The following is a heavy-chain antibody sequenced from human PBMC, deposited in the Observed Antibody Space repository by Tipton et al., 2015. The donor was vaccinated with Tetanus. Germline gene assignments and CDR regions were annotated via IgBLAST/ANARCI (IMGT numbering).Heavy chain of an antibody. V-gene: IGHV5-51*01. Sequence: QSGPEVKKPGESLRISCKASGYEFISYWIAWVRQMPGKGLEWMGVIYPADSDIRNSPSFQGQVTMSVDKSTSTAYLQWRSLKASDSAMYYCARRSRDGHTWDNFDIWGQGTMVKVSS. CDR3: ARRSRDGHTWDNFDI. J-gene: IGHJ3*02. CDR2: IYPADSDI. D-gene: IGHD5-24*01. CDR1: GYEFISYW.